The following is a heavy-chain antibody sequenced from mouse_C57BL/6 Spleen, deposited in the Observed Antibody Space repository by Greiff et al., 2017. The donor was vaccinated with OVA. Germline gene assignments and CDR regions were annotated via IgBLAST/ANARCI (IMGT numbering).Heavy chain of an antibody. D-gene: IGHD1-1*02. J-gene: IGHJ3*01. CDR3: ARGIHGFAY. V-gene: IGHV1-78*01. Sequence: QVQLQQSDAELVKPGASVKLSCKASGYTFTDHSIHWMKQRPEQGLEWIGYIYPRDGSTKYNEKFKGKATLTADKSSSPAYLQLNSLTSKDAAVYCCARGIHGFAYWGQGTLVTVSA. CDR1: GYTFTDHS. CDR2: IYPRDGST.